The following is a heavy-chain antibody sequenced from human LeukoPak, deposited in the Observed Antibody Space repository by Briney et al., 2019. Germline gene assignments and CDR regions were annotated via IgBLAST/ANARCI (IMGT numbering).Heavy chain of an antibody. CDR1: GFTFSSYA. CDR2: ISGSGGST. V-gene: IGHV3-23*01. J-gene: IGHJ3*02. Sequence: GGSLRLSCAASGFTFSSYAMSWVRQAPGKGLEWVSAISGSGGSTYYADSVRGRFTISRDNSKNTLYLQMNSLRAEDTAVYYCAKDYYDSSGTDAFDIWGQGTMVTVSS. D-gene: IGHD3-22*01. CDR3: AKDYYDSSGTDAFDI.